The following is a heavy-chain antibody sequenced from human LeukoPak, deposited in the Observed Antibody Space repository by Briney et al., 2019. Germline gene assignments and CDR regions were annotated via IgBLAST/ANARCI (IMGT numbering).Heavy chain of an antibody. Sequence: GGSLRLSCAASGFTFSNAWMSWVRQAPGKGLEWVGRIKSKTDGGTTDYAAPVKGRFTISRDDSKNTLFLQMNSLKTEDTAVYYCTTDHPYYYGSGTPMGYWGQGTLVTVSS. D-gene: IGHD3-10*01. J-gene: IGHJ4*02. CDR3: TTDHPYYYGSGTPMGY. V-gene: IGHV3-15*01. CDR1: GFTFSNAW. CDR2: IKSKTDGGTT.